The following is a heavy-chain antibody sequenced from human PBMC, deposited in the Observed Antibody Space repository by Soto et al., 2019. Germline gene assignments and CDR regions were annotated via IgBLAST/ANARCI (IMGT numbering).Heavy chain of an antibody. Sequence: GASVKVSCKASGSTFSSYAINWVRQAPGQGLEWMGGIIPIFDTANSAQKFQDRLTITADESTSTAYMELSSLRSEDTAVYYCARGTCSGRTCYSVFDYWGQGALVTVSS. CDR2: IIPIFDTA. J-gene: IGHJ4*02. CDR3: ARGTCSGRTCYSVFDY. CDR1: GSTFSSYA. D-gene: IGHD2-15*01. V-gene: IGHV1-69*13.